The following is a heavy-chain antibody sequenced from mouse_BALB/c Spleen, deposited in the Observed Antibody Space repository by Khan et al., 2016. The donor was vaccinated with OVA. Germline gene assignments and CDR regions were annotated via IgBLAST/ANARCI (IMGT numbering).Heavy chain of an antibody. CDR2: ICAGGST. CDR3: ARLEDI. D-gene: IGHD1-3*01. J-gene: IGHJ2*01. CDR1: GFSLTSYG. V-gene: IGHV2-9*02. Sequence: QVQLKESGPGLVAPSQSLSITCTVSGFSLTSYGVHWVRQPPGKGLEWLGVICAGGSTNYNSALMSRLSISKENSTSQVLLKMNTLKTDDTTMYYCARLEDIWGQGTTLTVSS.